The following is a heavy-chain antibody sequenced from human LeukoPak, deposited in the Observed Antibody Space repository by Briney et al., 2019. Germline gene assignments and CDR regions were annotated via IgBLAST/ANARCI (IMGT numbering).Heavy chain of an antibody. J-gene: IGHJ4*02. V-gene: IGHV3-21*01. CDR1: GFTFSSYS. CDR3: ARDPEGDY. Sequence: PGRSLRLSCAASGFTFSSYSMNWVRQAPGRGLEWVSSITGSSSYIYYADSVKGRFTISRDNAKNSLYLQMNSLRAEDTAVYYCARDPEGDYWGQGTLVTVSS. CDR2: ITGSSSYI.